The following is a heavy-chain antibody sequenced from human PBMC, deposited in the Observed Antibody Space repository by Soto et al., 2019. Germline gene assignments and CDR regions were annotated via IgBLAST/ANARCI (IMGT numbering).Heavy chain of an antibody. CDR2: ISYNGSNK. J-gene: IGHJ4*02. V-gene: IGHV3-30-3*01. Sequence: QVQLVESGGGVVQPGRSLRLSWAASGFTFSSYAMHWVRRAPGKGLEWVAVISYNGSNKYYADSVKGRFTISRDNSKNTRYLQMNSLRAEDTAVYYCARAPGLWLAPFDYWGQGTLVTVSS. CDR1: GFTFSSYA. D-gene: IGHD6-19*01. CDR3: ARAPGLWLAPFDY.